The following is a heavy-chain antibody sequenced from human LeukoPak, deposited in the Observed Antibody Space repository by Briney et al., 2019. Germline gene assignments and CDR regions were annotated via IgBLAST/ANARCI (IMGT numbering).Heavy chain of an antibody. V-gene: IGHV1-8*01. CDR3: ARSAGSGWYSPFDY. D-gene: IGHD6-19*01. J-gene: IGHJ4*02. Sequence: GASVKVSCKASGYTFTSYDINWVRQATGQGLEWMGWMNPNSGNTGYAQKFQGRVTITRNTSISTAYMELSSLRSEDTAVYYCARSAGSGWYSPFDYWGQGTLVTVSS. CDR2: MNPNSGNT. CDR1: GYTFTSYD.